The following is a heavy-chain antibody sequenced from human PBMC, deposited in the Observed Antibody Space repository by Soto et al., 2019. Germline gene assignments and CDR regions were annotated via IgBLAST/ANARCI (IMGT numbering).Heavy chain of an antibody. J-gene: IGHJ4*02. D-gene: IGHD3-9*01. CDR2: IYWDDDK. CDR3: AHSPLTGTKAYFDY. Sequence: QITLEESGPTRVKPTQSLALTCTFSGFSLSTSGVGVGWVRQPPGKALEWLALIYWDDDKRYSPSLQSRLTITKYTAKHHVVLIMIKMDPVDTATYYCAHSPLTGTKAYFDYWGQGTLVTVSS. V-gene: IGHV2-5*02. CDR1: GFSLSTSGVG.